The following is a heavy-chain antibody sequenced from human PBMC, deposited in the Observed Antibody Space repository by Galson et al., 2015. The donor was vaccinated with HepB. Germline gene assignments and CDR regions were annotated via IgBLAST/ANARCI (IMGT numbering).Heavy chain of an antibody. Sequence: SVKVSCKASGGTFSSYAISWVRQAPGQGLEWMGGIIPIFGTANYAQKFQGRVTITADKSTSTAYMELSSLRSEDTAVYYCARENRPPTLYCSSTSCYVLDYWGQGTLVTVSS. CDR3: ARENRPPTLYCSSTSCYVLDY. V-gene: IGHV1-69*06. CDR2: IIPIFGTA. CDR1: GGTFSSYA. D-gene: IGHD2-2*01. J-gene: IGHJ4*02.